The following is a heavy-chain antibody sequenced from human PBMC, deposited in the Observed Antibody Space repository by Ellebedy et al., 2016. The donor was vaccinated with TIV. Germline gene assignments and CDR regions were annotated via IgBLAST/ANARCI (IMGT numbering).Heavy chain of an antibody. CDR2: IIVIYGTA. D-gene: IGHD2-2*01. CDR1: GGTFSSYA. Sequence: ASVKVSCXASGGTFSSYAISWVRQAPGQGLEWMGGIIVIYGTANYAQKFQGRVTITADESTSTAYMELSSLRSEDTAVYYCARGGDYQLGYWYYYMDVWGKGTTVTVSS. V-gene: IGHV1-69*13. J-gene: IGHJ6*03. CDR3: ARGGDYQLGYWYYYMDV.